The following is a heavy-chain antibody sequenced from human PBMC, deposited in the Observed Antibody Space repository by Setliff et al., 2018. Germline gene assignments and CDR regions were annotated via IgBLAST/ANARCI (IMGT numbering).Heavy chain of an antibody. CDR2: VFTSGST. CDR3: ARFYGDYQFDY. D-gene: IGHD4-17*01. V-gene: IGHV4-4*09. Sequence: SETLSLTCRVSGGSVSTFYWTWIRQPSGKGLEWIGYVFTSGSTQYNPSLKSRATISRDTSSNQFSLKLTSVTAADTAVYYCARFYGDYQFDYWGQGTLVTVSS. CDR1: GGSVSTFY. J-gene: IGHJ4*02.